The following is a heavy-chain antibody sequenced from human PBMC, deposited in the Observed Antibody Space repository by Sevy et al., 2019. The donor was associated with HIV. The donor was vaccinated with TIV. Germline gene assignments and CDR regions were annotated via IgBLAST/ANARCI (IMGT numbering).Heavy chain of an antibody. CDR3: STDPIIVLLVTDGKDV. CDR1: GFTFYYAW. J-gene: IGHJ6*02. V-gene: IGHV3-15*01. CDR2: IKSRSDGGTV. D-gene: IGHD2-8*02. Sequence: GGSLRLSCAASGFTFYYAWMSWVRQAPGKGLEWIGRIKSRSDGGTVDYAAPVKGRFTISRDDSRNTLYLEMNSLKTEDSAVYYCSTDPIIVLLVTDGKDVWGQGTTVTVS.